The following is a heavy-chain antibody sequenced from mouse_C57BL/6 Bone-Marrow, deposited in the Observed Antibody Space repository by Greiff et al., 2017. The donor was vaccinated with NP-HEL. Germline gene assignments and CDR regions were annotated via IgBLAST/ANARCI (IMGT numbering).Heavy chain of an antibody. V-gene: IGHV1-82*01. CDR3: ARGDFPYYYGSSYVRDY. Sequence: QVQLKESGPELVKPGASVKISCKASGYAFSSSWMNWVKQRPGKGLEWIGRIYPGDGDTNYNGKFKGKATLTADKSSSTAYMQLSSLTSEDSAVYYCARGDFPYYYGSSYVRDYWGQGTTLTVSS. D-gene: IGHD1-1*01. CDR2: IYPGDGDT. J-gene: IGHJ2*01. CDR1: GYAFSSSW.